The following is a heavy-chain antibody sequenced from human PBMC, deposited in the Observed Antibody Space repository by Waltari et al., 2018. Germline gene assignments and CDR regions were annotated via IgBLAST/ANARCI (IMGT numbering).Heavy chain of an antibody. V-gene: IGHV4-59*08. J-gene: IGHJ3*02. CDR1: GGSISSYY. CDR2: IYYSGST. Sequence: QVQLQESGPGLVKPSETLSLTCTVSGGSISSYYWSWIRQPPGKGLEWIGYIYYSGSTNYNPSLKSRVTISVDTSKNQFSLKLSSVTAADTAVYYCARLEQHSSSSLAFDIWGQGTMVTVSS. CDR3: ARLEQHSSSSLAFDI. D-gene: IGHD6-6*01.